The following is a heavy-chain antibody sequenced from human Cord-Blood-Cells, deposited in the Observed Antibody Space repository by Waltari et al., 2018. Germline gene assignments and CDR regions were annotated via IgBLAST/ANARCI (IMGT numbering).Heavy chain of an antibody. D-gene: IGHD6-19*01. CDR3: ARDGIAVADY. V-gene: IGHV1-3*01. Sequence: QVQPVQSGAEVKKPGASVRVSCKSSGYPFTSYAMHWVRQAPGQRLEWMGWINAGNDNTKYSQKFQGRVTITRDTSASTAYMELSSLRSEDTAVYYCARDGIAVADYWGQGTLVTVSS. J-gene: IGHJ4*02. CDR2: INAGNDNT. CDR1: GYPFTSYA.